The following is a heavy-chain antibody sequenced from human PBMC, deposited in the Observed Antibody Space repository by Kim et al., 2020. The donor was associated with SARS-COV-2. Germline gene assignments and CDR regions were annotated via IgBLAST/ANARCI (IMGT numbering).Heavy chain of an antibody. Sequence: GGSLRLSCAASGFTFSSYAMSWVRQAPGKGLEWVSVIYSGGSSTYYADSVKGRFTISRDNSKNTLYLQMNSLRAEDTAVYYCAKGDGDWFSLDAFYIWGQGTMVTVSS. D-gene: IGHD3-9*01. V-gene: IGHV3-23*03. CDR2: IYSGGSST. J-gene: IGHJ3*02. CDR1: GFTFSSYA. CDR3: AKGDGDWFSLDAFYI.